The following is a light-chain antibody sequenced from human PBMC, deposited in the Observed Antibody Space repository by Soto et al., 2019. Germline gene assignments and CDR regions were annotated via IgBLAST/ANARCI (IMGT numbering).Light chain of an antibody. CDR3: QSYDSSLSGYV. Sequence: QSVLTQPPSVSGAPGQRVTISCTGSSSNIGAGYDVHWYQKLPGTAPKLLIYGNSNRPSGVPDRFSGSKSGTSVSLAITGLQAEDEADYYCQSYDSSLSGYVFGTGTKVTVL. CDR1: SSNIGAGYD. V-gene: IGLV1-40*01. J-gene: IGLJ1*01. CDR2: GNS.